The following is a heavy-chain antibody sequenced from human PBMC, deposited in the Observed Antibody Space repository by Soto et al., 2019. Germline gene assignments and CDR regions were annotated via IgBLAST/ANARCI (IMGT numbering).Heavy chain of an antibody. Sequence: QVQLVQSGAEVKKPGASVKVSCKASGYTFTTYGMSWVRQAPGQGLDWMGWISTYNGNKKYAGRLQGSVTMTTDTTTSTAYMEPRSLRSDDTAVYYCARGPTDYYDNSGNYFLDYWGQGTLVTVSS. J-gene: IGHJ4*02. CDR2: ISTYNGNK. V-gene: IGHV1-18*01. CDR3: ARGPTDYYDNSGNYFLDY. CDR1: GYTFTTYG. D-gene: IGHD3-22*01.